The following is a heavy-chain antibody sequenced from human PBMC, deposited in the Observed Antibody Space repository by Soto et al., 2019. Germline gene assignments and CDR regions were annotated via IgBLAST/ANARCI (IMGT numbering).Heavy chain of an antibody. J-gene: IGHJ4*02. Sequence: GGSLRLSCTTSGFTFDDDAMSWVRRAPGKGLEWAGFIRSRTYGVTTEYAASVKGRFTISRDDSKSIAYLQMNSLKTADTAVYYCTRTLRGGYDSHFVSWGQGTLVTVSS. V-gene: IGHV3-49*04. CDR1: GFTFDDDA. CDR2: IRSRTYGVTT. D-gene: IGHD5-12*01. CDR3: TRTLRGGYDSHFVS.